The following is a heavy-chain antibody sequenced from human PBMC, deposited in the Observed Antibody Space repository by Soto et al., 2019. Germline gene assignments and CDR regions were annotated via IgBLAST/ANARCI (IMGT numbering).Heavy chain of an antibody. CDR1: GGSFSDFY. D-gene: IGHD6-6*01. Sequence: QVQLQQWGAGLLKPSETLSLTCAVYGGSFSDFYWSWIRQPPGKGLEWIGEINDSGSTDYNPSLKSRVAISVDTSKDQFSLKLSSVNAADTAVYYCARRVSSSSPYYYYYGMDVWGQGTTVTVSS. J-gene: IGHJ6*02. CDR2: INDSGST. CDR3: ARRVSSSSPYYYYYGMDV. V-gene: IGHV4-34*01.